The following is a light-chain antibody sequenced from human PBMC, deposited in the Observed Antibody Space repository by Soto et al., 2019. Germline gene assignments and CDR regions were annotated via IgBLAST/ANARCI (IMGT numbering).Light chain of an antibody. Sequence: DVQMTQSPSSLSASVGDRVTITCRASQDINSYLAWYQQKPGNAPKSLIYGASSLQTGVPSRFSGSESGTDFTLTISKLQPEDSATYNCLQYNIYPLTFGGGTKGEIK. V-gene: IGKV1D-16*01. CDR1: QDINSY. CDR3: LQYNIYPLT. J-gene: IGKJ4*01. CDR2: GAS.